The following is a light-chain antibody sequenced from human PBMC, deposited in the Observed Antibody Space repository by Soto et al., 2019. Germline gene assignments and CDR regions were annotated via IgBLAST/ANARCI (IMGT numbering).Light chain of an antibody. CDR3: VSYTGRMTYCV. V-gene: IGLV2-14*01. Sequence: QSVLPQPASVSGSPGQWITISCTGTSTDVGTFNYVSWYHQHPGKGPQVIIYEVTNRPSGVSNRFSGSKSGNTASLTISDRQAEDQADYFCVSYTGRMTYCVFGGGTKLTLL. J-gene: IGLJ3*02. CDR1: STDVGTFNY. CDR2: EVT.